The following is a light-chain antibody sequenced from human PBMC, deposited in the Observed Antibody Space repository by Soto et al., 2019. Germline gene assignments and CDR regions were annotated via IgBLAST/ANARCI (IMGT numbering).Light chain of an antibody. J-gene: IGKJ1*01. CDR2: GAS. V-gene: IGKV3D-15*01. CDR1: QSVNIH. Sequence: EIVLTQSPGTLSLSPCERAALSVRASQSVNIHLAWYQQKSGQAPRLLIYGASARATGIPAKFSGSGSGTEFTLTISSLQSEDFAVYYCQQYNKWPRTFGQGTKV. CDR3: QQYNKWPRT.